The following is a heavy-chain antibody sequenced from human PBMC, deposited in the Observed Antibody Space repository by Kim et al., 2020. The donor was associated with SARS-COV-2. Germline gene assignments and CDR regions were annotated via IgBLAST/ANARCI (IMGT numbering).Heavy chain of an antibody. D-gene: IGHD2-15*01. J-gene: IGHJ6*03. V-gene: IGHV3-30*07. Sequence: RFTISRDNSKNTLYLQMNSLRAEDTAVYYCAREPLVVVAATDYYYYYMDVWGKGTTVTVSS. CDR3: AREPLVVVAATDYYYYYMDV.